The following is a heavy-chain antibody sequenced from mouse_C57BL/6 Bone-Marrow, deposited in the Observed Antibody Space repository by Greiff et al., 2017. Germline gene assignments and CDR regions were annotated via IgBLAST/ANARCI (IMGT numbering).Heavy chain of an antibody. D-gene: IGHD1-1*01. V-gene: IGHV14-4*01. J-gene: IGHJ2*01. CDR3: TLITTVVEDY. CDR2: IDPENGDT. Sequence: EVQLKESGAELVRPGASVKLSCTASGFNIKDDYMHWVKQRPEQGLEWIGWIDPENGDTEYASKFQGKATITADTSSNTAYLQLSSLTSEDTAVYYCTLITTVVEDYWGQGTTLTVSS. CDR1: GFNIKDDY.